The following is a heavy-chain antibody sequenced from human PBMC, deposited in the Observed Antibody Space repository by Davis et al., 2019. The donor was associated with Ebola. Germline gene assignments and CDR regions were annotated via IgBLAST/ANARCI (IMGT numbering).Heavy chain of an antibody. Sequence: GEFLKTLCTDFVITLSSYAMTWARQAPGKGLEWVLAISGSGGSTYYVDSVKGRFTVSRDNSRNTLNLQMNSLRAEDTAVYYCARVIGYSNGWPDYYYYGMDVWGQGTTVTVTS. CDR3: ARVIGYSNGWPDYYYYGMDV. CDR2: ISGSGGST. V-gene: IGHV3-23*01. CDR1: VITLSSYA. D-gene: IGHD6-19*01. J-gene: IGHJ6*02.